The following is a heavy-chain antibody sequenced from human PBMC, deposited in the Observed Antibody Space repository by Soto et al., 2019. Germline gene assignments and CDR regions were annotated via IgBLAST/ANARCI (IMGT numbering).Heavy chain of an antibody. CDR1: GYTFTGFP. CDR2: INAGSGKA. V-gene: IGHV1-3*01. CDR3: ARVEIVGFHY. Sequence: QIQLVQSGAEVKKPGASVKVSCKASGYTFTGFPIHWVRQAPGQRLEWMGWINAGSGKAESAQKIQGRVTIHRDTSASTVYMELTSLRPEDTAVYYCARVEIVGFHYWGHGTLVTVSS. J-gene: IGHJ4*01. D-gene: IGHD2-2*03.